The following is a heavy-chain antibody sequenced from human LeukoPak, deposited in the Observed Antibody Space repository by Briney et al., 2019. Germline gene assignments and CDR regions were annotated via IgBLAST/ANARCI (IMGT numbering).Heavy chain of an antibody. CDR3: ARVPDASSSVDS. Sequence: ASVKVTCKASGYIFTCYYLHWVRQPPGQGLEWMGLMNPNNGYTNYAQKFQGRVTMTRDTSISTAYMDLSGLSYDDTAVYFCARVPDASSSVDSWGRGTLVTVSS. D-gene: IGHD6-6*01. J-gene: IGHJ4*02. CDR2: MNPNNGYT. CDR1: GYIFTCYY. V-gene: IGHV1-2*02.